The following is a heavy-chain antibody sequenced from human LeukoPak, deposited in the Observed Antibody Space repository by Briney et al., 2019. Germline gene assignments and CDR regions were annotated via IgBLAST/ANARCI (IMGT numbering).Heavy chain of an antibody. J-gene: IGHJ1*01. V-gene: IGHV3-30*02. D-gene: IGHD2-2*01. Sequence: GGSLRLSCVASGFSFSSFGMHWVRQAPARGLEWVAFIRYDGSEKSDADSVKGRLTISRDNSKKTLYLQMNDLSTEDTTVYYCAKHRVASSTGGYFEHWGQGTPVIVSS. CDR3: AKHRVASSTGGYFEH. CDR1: GFSFSSFG. CDR2: IRYDGSEK.